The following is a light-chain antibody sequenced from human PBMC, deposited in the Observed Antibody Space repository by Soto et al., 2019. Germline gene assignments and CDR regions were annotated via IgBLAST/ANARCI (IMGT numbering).Light chain of an antibody. V-gene: IGKV3-20*01. Sequence: DIVLTQSPGTLSLSRGERATLSCRASQSVSNIYIAWYQQKPGQAPRVLIYGASSRATGIPDRFSGSVSGTGFTLTISRLEPEDFAVYYCQQSGDSQWTFGQGTKVDI. J-gene: IGKJ1*01. CDR1: QSVSNIY. CDR3: QQSGDSQWT. CDR2: GAS.